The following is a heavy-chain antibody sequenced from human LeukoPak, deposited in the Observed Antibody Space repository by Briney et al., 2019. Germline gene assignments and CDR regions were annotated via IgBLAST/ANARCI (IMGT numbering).Heavy chain of an antibody. J-gene: IGHJ5*02. CDR1: GYTFTAYD. CDR3: ARDHEENNNCFEP. Sequence: ASVMVSCKASGYTFTAYDIHWVRQAPGQGLEWMGWINPNSGGTKYAQKFQGRVTMTRDTSINTVYMELSRLRSDDTAVYYCARDHEENNNCFEPWDQGTLVTVSS. CDR2: INPNSGGT. V-gene: IGHV1-2*02.